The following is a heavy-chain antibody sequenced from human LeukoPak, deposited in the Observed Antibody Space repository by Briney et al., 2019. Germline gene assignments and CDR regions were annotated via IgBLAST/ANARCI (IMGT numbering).Heavy chain of an antibody. Sequence: GGSLRLSCAASGFTFSNYGMNWVRQAPGKGLEWVASISSSGTYIYYADSMKGRFTISRDNAKNSLYLQMDSLRAEDTAVYYCARPRGWERRWYFDLWGRGTLVTVSS. CDR3: ARPRGWERRWYFDL. CDR2: ISSSGTYI. V-gene: IGHV3-21*01. CDR1: GFTFSNYG. J-gene: IGHJ2*01. D-gene: IGHD1-26*01.